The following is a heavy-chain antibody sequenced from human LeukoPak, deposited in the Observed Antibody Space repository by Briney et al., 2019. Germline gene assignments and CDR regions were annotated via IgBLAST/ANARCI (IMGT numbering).Heavy chain of an antibody. J-gene: IGHJ4*02. D-gene: IGHD3-22*01. CDR2: IYSGGST. V-gene: IGHV3-66*01. CDR3: ARDTYYYDSSGYYYFY. CDR1: GFTVSSNY. Sequence: GGSLRLSCAASGFTVSSNYMSWVRQAPGKGLEWVSVIYSGGSTYYADSVKGRLTISRDNSKNTLYLQMNSLRAEDTAVYYCARDTYYYDSSGYYYFYWGQGTLVTVSS.